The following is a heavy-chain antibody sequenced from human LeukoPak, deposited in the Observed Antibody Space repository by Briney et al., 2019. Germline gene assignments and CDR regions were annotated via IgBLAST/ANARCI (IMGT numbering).Heavy chain of an antibody. CDR3: AKEKGFGYSPLDY. CDR1: GFTFSNYA. Sequence: GGSLRLSCAASGFTFSNYAMTWVRQAPGKGLEWISTISGRGDGTYYTDSVKGRFTISRDNSKNTVYLQMNNLRAEDTALYYCAKEKGFGYSPLDYWGRGTLVTVSA. J-gene: IGHJ4*02. CDR2: ISGRGDGT. D-gene: IGHD3-22*01. V-gene: IGHV3-23*01.